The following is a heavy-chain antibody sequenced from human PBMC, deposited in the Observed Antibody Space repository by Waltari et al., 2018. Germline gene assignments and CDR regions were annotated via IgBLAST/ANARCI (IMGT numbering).Heavy chain of an antibody. CDR3: ASADLPDGYNYYY. Sequence: QVQLQQWGAGLLKPSETLSLTCAVYGGSFSGYYWSWFRQPPGKGLEWIGEINHSGSTNYNPSLKSRVTISVDTSKNQFSLKLSSVTAADTAVYYCASADLPDGYNYYYWGQGTLVTVSS. J-gene: IGHJ4*02. D-gene: IGHD5-12*01. CDR2: INHSGST. CDR1: GGSFSGYY. V-gene: IGHV4-34*01.